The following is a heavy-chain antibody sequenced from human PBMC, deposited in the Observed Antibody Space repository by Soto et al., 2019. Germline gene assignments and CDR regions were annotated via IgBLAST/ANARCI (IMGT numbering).Heavy chain of an antibody. CDR3: TRHSVDY. Sequence: EVQLVESGGGLVQPGGSLKLSCAASGFTFSDAAMHWVRQASGKGMEWVGRIRSKANSYATAYAASVKGRFTISRDDSKNTAYLQMNSLKTEDTAVSYCTRHSVDYWGQGTLVTVSS. CDR1: GFTFSDAA. CDR2: IRSKANSYAT. V-gene: IGHV3-73*01. J-gene: IGHJ4*02.